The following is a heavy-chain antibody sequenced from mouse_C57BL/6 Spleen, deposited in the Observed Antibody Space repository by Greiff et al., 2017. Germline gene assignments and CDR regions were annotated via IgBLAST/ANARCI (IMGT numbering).Heavy chain of an antibody. CDR2: IYPGSGST. CDR1: GYTFTSYW. D-gene: IGHD2-4*01. V-gene: IGHV1-55*01. Sequence: VQLQQPGAELVKPGASVKMSCKASGYTFTSYWITWVKQRPGQGLEWIGDIYPGSGSTNYNEKFKSKATLTVDTSSSTAYMQLSSLTSEDSAVYYCARMGVYYDYDGFAYWGQGTLVTVSA. CDR3: ARMGVYYDYDGFAY. J-gene: IGHJ3*01.